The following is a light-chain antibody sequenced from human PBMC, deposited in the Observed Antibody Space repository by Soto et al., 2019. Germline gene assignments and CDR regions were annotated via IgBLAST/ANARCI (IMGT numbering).Light chain of an antibody. CDR2: SND. J-gene: IGLJ1*01. CDR3: AAWDGSLDGRFV. CDR1: SSNIGTNY. Sequence: QSALTQPASASGSPGQSITISCSGSSSNIGTNYVNWYQQFPGMAPKLLIYSNDQRPAGVPDRFAGSKSGTSASLAISGLRSEDEADYFCAAWDGSLDGRFVFGAGTKLTVL. V-gene: IGLV1-47*01.